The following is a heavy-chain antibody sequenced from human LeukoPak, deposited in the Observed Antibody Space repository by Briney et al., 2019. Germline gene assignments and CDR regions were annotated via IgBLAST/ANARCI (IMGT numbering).Heavy chain of an antibody. V-gene: IGHV5-10-1*01. CDR2: IDPSDSYT. J-gene: IGHJ5*02. CDR1: GYSFTSYW. Sequence: PGESLKISCKGSGYSFTSYWISWVRQMPGKGLEWMGRIDPSDSYTNYSPSFQGHVTISADKSITTAYLQWSSLKASDTAMYFCARGLVATIGFDPWGQGTLVTVSS. CDR3: ARGLVATIGFDP. D-gene: IGHD5-12*01.